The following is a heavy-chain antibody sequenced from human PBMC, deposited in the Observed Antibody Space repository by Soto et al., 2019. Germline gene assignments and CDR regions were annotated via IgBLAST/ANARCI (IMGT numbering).Heavy chain of an antibody. CDR3: ARAIRGFSYVVDY. CDR1: GFTFSSYS. V-gene: IGHV3-21*01. J-gene: IGHJ4*02. D-gene: IGHD5-18*01. Sequence: GGSLRLSCAASGFTFSSYSMNWVRQAPGKGLEWVSSISSSSYIYYADSVKGRFTISRDNAKNSLYLQMNSLRAEDTAVYYCARAIRGFSYVVDYWGQGTLVTVSS. CDR2: ISSSSYI.